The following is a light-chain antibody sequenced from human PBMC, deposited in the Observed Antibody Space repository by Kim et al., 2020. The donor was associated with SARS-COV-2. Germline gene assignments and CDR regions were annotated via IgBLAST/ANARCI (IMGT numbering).Light chain of an antibody. Sequence: QSVLTQPPSASGTPGQRVTISCFGSSSNIGSNTVNWYQQLPGTAPKLLIYSINQRPSGVPDRFSGSKSGTSASLAISGLQSEDEADYYCAAWDDSLNDVVFGGGTQLTVL. CDR2: SIN. J-gene: IGLJ2*01. CDR1: SSNIGSNT. V-gene: IGLV1-44*01. CDR3: AAWDDSLNDVV.